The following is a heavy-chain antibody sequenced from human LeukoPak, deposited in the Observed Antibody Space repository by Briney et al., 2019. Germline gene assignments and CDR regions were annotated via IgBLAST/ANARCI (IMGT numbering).Heavy chain of an antibody. CDR3: ARALGRAGNYYYYMDV. Sequence: PGGSLRLSCAASGFTFSSYDMHWVRQATGKGLEWVSAIGTAGDTYYPGSVKGRFTISRGNAKNSLYLQMNSLRAGDTAMYYCARALGRAGNYYYYMDVWGKGTTVTVSS. CDR1: GFTFSSYD. D-gene: IGHD6-13*01. V-gene: IGHV3-13*01. J-gene: IGHJ6*03. CDR2: IGTAGDT.